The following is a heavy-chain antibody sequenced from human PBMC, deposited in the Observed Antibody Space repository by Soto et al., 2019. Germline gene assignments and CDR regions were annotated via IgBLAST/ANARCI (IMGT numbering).Heavy chain of an antibody. J-gene: IGHJ4*02. CDR1: GFTFSSYW. V-gene: IGHV3-7*03. D-gene: IGHD3-22*01. Sequence: EVQLVESGGGLVQPGGSLRLSCAASGFTFSSYWMSWVRQAPGKGLEWVANIKQDGSEKYYVDSVKGRFTISRDNAKNSLYLQMNSLRAEDTAVYYSARARGDYYDSSGYYVPYFDYWGQGTLVTVSS. CDR3: ARARGDYYDSSGYYVPYFDY. CDR2: IKQDGSEK.